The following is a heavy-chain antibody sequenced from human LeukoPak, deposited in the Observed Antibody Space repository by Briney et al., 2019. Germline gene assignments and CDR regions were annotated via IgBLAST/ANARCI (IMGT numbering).Heavy chain of an antibody. CDR1: GFTVSSNY. D-gene: IGHD3-22*01. CDR2: IYSGDST. CDR3: ARGVATYYYDSSGWGAFDI. J-gene: IGHJ3*02. V-gene: IGHV3-53*01. Sequence: GGSLRLSCAASGFTVSSNYMSWVRQAPGKGLEWVSVIYSGDSTDYADSVKGRFTISRDNSKNTLYLQMNSPRAEDTAVYYCARGVATYYYDSSGWGAFDIWGQGTMVTVSS.